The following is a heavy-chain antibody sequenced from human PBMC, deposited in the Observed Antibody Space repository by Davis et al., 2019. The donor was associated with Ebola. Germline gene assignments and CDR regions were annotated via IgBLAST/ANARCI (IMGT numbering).Heavy chain of an antibody. J-gene: IGHJ6*02. V-gene: IGHV4-59*02. Sequence: MPGGSLRLSCTVSGGSVSSYYWSWIRQPPGRGLEWIGYISYSGSTNYNPSLKSRVTISVDTSKNQFSLKLSSVTAADTAVYYCARGSRRYIKELYGMDVWGQGTTVTVSS. CDR1: GGSVSSYY. CDR3: ARGSRRYIKELYGMDV. CDR2: ISYSGST. D-gene: IGHD1-7*01.